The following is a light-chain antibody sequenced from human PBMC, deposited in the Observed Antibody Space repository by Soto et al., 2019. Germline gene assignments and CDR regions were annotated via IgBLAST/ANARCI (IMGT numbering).Light chain of an antibody. J-gene: IGKJ1*01. CDR2: GAS. CDR3: QHYNTWPWT. Sequence: EIVLTQSPGTLSLSPGERVTLSCRASQSVNSHLAWYQQKLGQAPRVLIYGASTRATGTPARFSGSGSETEFILTISSLQSEDVAVYYCQHYNTWPWTFGQGTKVDIK. V-gene: IGKV3-15*01. CDR1: QSVNSH.